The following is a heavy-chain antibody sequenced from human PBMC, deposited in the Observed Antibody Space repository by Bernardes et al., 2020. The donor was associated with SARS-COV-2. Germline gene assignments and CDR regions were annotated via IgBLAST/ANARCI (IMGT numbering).Heavy chain of an antibody. D-gene: IGHD1-7*01. CDR2: INPDGYRT. CDR3: AREFVAGTLDY. Sequence: GGSLILTCTASGFTLGGHHMHWVRTFPGKGLECVSAINPDGYRTYYANSVKGRFTISRDNSKNTLYLQMGSLRDEDTAVYYCAREFVAGTLDYWGQGTPVTVSS. CDR1: GFTLGGHH. V-gene: IGHV3-64*01. J-gene: IGHJ4*02.